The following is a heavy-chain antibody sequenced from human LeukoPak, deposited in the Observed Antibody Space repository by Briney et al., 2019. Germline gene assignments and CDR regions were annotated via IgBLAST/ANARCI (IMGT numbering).Heavy chain of an antibody. CDR3: ARAHDSSGYRYCYYMDV. CDR2: IYTSGST. CDR1: GGSISSGSYY. Sequence: SETLSLTCTVSGGSISSGSYYWSWIRQPAGKGLEWIGRIYTSGSTNYNPSLKSRVTISVDTSKNQFSLKLSSVTAADTAVYYCARAHDSSGYRYCYYMDVWGKGTTVTISS. D-gene: IGHD3-22*01. J-gene: IGHJ6*03. V-gene: IGHV4-61*02.